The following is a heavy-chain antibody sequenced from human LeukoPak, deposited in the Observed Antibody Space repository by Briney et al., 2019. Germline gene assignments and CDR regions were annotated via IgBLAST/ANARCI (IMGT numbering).Heavy chain of an antibody. J-gene: IGHJ4*02. CDR2: ISSSSSYI. CDR1: GFTFSSYS. Sequence: GGSLRLSCAASGFTFSSYSMNWVRQAPGKGLEWVSSISSSSSYIYYADSVKGRFTISRDNSKNTLYLQMNSLRAEDTAVYYCAKDARDYDILTGYFDYWGQGTLVTVSS. CDR3: AKDARDYDILTGYFDY. D-gene: IGHD3-9*01. V-gene: IGHV3-21*01.